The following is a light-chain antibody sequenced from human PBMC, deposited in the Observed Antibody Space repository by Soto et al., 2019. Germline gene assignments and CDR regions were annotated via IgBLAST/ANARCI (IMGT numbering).Light chain of an antibody. V-gene: IGLV2-14*01. CDR2: DVS. Sequence: QSALTQPASVSGSPGQSITISCTGTSSDVGGYNYVSWYQQHPGKAPKLMIYDVSNRPSGVSNRFSGSKSGNTASLTISGLQADDEADYYCSSYTSSCPHVFGTVTKVTVL. CDR3: SSYTSSCPHV. CDR1: SSDVGGYNY. J-gene: IGLJ1*01.